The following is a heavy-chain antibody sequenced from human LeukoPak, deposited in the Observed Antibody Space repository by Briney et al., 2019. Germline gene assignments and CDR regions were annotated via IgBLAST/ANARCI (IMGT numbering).Heavy chain of an antibody. V-gene: IGHV1-8*03. CDR1: GYTFTSYD. J-gene: IGHJ4*02. CDR2: MNPNSGNT. Sequence: GESLKISCKGSGYTFTSYDINWVRQATGQGLEWMGWMNPNSGNTGYAQKFQGRVTITRNTSISTAYMELSSLRSEDTAVYYCARSTTRIVGARVFVYWGQGTLVTVSS. CDR3: ARSTTRIVGARVFVY. D-gene: IGHD1-26*01.